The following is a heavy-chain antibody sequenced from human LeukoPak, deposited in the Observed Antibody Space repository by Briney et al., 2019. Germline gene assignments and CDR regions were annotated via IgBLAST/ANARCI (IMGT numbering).Heavy chain of an antibody. V-gene: IGHV4-39*01. D-gene: IGHD6-13*01. J-gene: IGHJ4*02. CDR3: ARRMPSSGYSYDF. Sequence: GSLRLSCVVSGFPFSSYAMSWVRQPPGKGLEWIGSIYYTGTTYYSPSLKSRVTISIDTSNNRFSLRLTSVTAADTALYYCARRMPSSGYSYDFWGLGTLVSVSS. CDR2: IYYTGTT. CDR1: GFPFSSYA.